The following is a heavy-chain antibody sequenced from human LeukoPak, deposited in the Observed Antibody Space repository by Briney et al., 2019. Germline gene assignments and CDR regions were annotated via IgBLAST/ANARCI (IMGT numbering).Heavy chain of an antibody. CDR2: SNYGST. Sequence: GGSLRLSCAASGFRFSSYGMSWVRQAPGKGLEWVSSSNYGSTYNADPVKGRFTISRDNAKNILFLQMNRLRAEDTAVYFCARTRGVADIDYWGQGTLVTVSS. CDR1: GFRFSSYG. CDR3: ARTRGVADIDY. D-gene: IGHD6-13*01. J-gene: IGHJ4*02. V-gene: IGHV3-23*01.